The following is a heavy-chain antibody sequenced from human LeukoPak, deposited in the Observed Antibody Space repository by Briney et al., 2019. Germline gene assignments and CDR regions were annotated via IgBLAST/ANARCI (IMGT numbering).Heavy chain of an antibody. CDR1: GFTFSNAW. CDR3: AKLAGSWPLAYYFDY. J-gene: IGHJ4*02. D-gene: IGHD6-13*01. Sequence: GGSLRLSCAASGFTFSNAWMSWVRQAPGKGLEWVGRIKSKTDGGTTDYAAPVKGRFTISRDDSKNTLYLQMNSLRAEDTAVYYCAKLAGSWPLAYYFDYWGQGTLVTVSS. V-gene: IGHV3-15*01. CDR2: IKSKTDGGTT.